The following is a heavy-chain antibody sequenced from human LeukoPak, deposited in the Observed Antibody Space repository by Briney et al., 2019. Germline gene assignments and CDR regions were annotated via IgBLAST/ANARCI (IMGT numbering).Heavy chain of an antibody. CDR1: GGSISSYY. V-gene: IGHV4-4*07. J-gene: IGHJ5*02. CDR3: ARDSQWLVEELGNWFDP. D-gene: IGHD6-19*01. CDR2: IYTSGST. Sequence: SETLSLTCTVSGGSISSYYWSWIRQPAGKGLEWIGRIYTSGSTNYNPSLKSRVTMSVDTSKNQFSLKLSSVTAADTAVYYCARDSQWLVEELGNWFDPWGQGTLVTVSS.